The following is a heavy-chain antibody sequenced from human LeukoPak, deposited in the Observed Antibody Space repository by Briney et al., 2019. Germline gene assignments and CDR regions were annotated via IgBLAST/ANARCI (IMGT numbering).Heavy chain of an antibody. CDR3: ARYTMVRGLFDY. D-gene: IGHD3-10*01. CDR2: ISSSGSTI. V-gene: IGHV3-48*03. CDR1: GFTFSSYE. J-gene: IGHJ4*02. Sequence: GGSLRLSCAASGFTFSSYEMNWVCQAPGKGLEWVSYISSSGSTIYYADSVKGRFTISRDNARNSLYLQMNSMRAEDTAVYYCARYTMVRGLFDYWGQGTLVTVSS.